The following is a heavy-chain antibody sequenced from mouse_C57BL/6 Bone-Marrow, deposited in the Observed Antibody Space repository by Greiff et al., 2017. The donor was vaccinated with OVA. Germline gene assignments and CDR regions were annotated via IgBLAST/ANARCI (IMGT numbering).Heavy chain of an antibody. V-gene: IGHV1-55*01. D-gene: IGHD2-4*01. CDR2: IYPSSGST. CDR3: ARYYDYDAY. CDR1: GYTFTSYW. J-gene: IGHJ3*01. Sequence: QVQLQQPGAELVKPGASVTMSCKASGYTFTSYWIPWVQQRPGRGLEWIGDIYPSSGSTNYNEKFKSQATLTVDTSSSTAYMQLSILTSEDSAVDYCARYYDYDAYWCQGTLVTVSA.